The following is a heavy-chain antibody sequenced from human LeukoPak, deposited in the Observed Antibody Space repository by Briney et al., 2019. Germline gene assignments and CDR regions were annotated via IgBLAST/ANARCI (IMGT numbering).Heavy chain of an antibody. CDR1: GFALSSYG. V-gene: IGHV3-30*02. D-gene: IGHD5-12*01. CDR3: ARESNSCYHSGGPKY. J-gene: IGHJ4*02. CDR2: VRFDGSNQ. Sequence: GGSLRLSCAASGFALSSYGMHWVRQATGKGLEWLAFVRFDGSNQYYVDSVKGRFTISRDTSKNTLFLKMKSLRVEDTAVYSCARESNSCYHSGGPKYWGLGTLVTVSS.